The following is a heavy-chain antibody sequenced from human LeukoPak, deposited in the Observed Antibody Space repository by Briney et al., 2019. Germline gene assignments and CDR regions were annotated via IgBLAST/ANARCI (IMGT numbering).Heavy chain of an antibody. V-gene: IGHV3-74*03. CDR3: VRSDWFDN. J-gene: IGHJ5*02. CDR2: VNSDGRFT. Sequence: GGSLTLSCAASGFFFSNYGMHWVRQAPGKGLAWVSRVNSDGRFTKYADSVKGRFTISRDNAKNTLYLQMNSLRAEDTAMYYCVRSDWFDNWGQGTLVTVSS. CDR1: GFFFSNYG.